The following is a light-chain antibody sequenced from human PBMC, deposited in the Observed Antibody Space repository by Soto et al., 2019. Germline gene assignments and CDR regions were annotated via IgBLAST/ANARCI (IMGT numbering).Light chain of an antibody. CDR3: QHYGNTPPSVT. CDR1: QSVSSSY. V-gene: IGKV3-20*01. Sequence: EIVLTQSPGTLSLSPGARATLSCRASQSVSSSYLAWYQQKPGQAPRLLIYGASSRATGIPDRFSGSGSGTDFTLTISRLEPEDFAVYYCQHYGNTPPSVTFGPGTKVDIK. J-gene: IGKJ3*01. CDR2: GAS.